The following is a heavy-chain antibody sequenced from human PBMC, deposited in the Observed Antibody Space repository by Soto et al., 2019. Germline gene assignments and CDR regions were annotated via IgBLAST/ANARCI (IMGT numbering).Heavy chain of an antibody. CDR3: ARDIFGGNLVTVFDS. CDR2: MSDNGIYI. J-gene: IGHJ4*02. CDR1: GFTFSSYS. D-gene: IGHD2-21*02. V-gene: IGHV3-21*01. Sequence: GGSLRLSCAASGFTFSSYSMNWVRQAPGKGLEWVSSMSDNGIYIYYADSVKGRFTISRDNAKNSLYLQMNSLRAEDTAVYYCARDIFGGNLVTVFDSWGQGTLVTVSS.